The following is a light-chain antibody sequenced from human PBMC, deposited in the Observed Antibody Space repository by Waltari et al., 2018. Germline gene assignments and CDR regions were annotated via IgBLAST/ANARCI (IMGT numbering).Light chain of an antibody. V-gene: IGKV3-15*01. CDR2: GAS. CDR3: QQRSDWPRT. Sequence: EVVMTQSPATLSVSPGERVTLSCRASQSVGYNLAWFQQQPGQAPRLLIYGASTRATDIPDRFSGSGSGTAFTLTISSLQSEDFANYYCQQRSDWPRTFGQGTRVEIK. J-gene: IGKJ1*01. CDR1: QSVGYN.